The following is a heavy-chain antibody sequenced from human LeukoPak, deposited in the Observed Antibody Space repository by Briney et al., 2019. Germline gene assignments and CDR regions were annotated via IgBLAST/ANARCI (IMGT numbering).Heavy chain of an antibody. Sequence: GGSLRLSCAASGFTFSIYAMNWLRQAPGKGLEWVSTISGSGGSTYYADSVKGRFIISRDNSKNTLYLQMNSLRAEYTAVYYCAKDDFSGSPRVPDYWGQGTLVSVSS. CDR2: ISGSGGST. D-gene: IGHD4-11*01. CDR3: AKDDFSGSPRVPDY. J-gene: IGHJ4*02. V-gene: IGHV3-23*01. CDR1: GFTFSIYA.